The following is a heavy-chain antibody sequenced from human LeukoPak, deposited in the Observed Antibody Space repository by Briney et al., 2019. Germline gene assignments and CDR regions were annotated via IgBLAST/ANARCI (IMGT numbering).Heavy chain of an antibody. CDR1: GFTVSSNY. V-gene: IGHV3-23*01. CDR3: AKDLNWAWDH. D-gene: IGHD3/OR15-3a*01. CDR2: LSANGGKT. J-gene: IGHJ4*02. Sequence: GGSRRLSCAASGFTVSSNYMSWVRQVPEKGLEWVSALSANGGKTYYTDSVKGRFTISRDNSHNTLYLQMNSLRAEDTAIYYCAKDLNWAWDHWGRGTLVTVCS.